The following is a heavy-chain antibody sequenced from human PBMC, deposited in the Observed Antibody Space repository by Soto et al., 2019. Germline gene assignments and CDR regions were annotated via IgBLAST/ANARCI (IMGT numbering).Heavy chain of an antibody. CDR1: GFTFRGYW. CDR3: ASAKIGDYFQVD. CDR2: INSDGSTT. Sequence: GSLRLSCAVSGFTFRGYWMHLVRQAPGKGLVWVSRINSDGSTTSYADSVKGRFTISRDNAKNTLYLQMDSLRAEDTAVYYCASAKIGDYFQVDWGQGTLVTVSS. D-gene: IGHD4-17*01. V-gene: IGHV3-74*01. J-gene: IGHJ4*02.